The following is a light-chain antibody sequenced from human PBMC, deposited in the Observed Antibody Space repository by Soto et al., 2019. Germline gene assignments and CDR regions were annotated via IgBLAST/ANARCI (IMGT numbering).Light chain of an antibody. J-gene: IGKJ3*01. Sequence: DLPLTQSPSSLSASVGDRVTITCRASQAITNNLAWYQQKPGKPPRLLIYGASTRPSEIPARFSGRKSGTQFTLTISSLQPEDFATYYCQQLKSYPRTFGPGTKVDIK. CDR3: QQLKSYPRT. V-gene: IGKV1-9*01. CDR1: QAITNN. CDR2: GAS.